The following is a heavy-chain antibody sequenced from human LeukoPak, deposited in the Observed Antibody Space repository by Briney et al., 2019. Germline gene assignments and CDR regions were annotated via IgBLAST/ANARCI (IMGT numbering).Heavy chain of an antibody. J-gene: IGHJ4*02. D-gene: IGHD6-19*01. V-gene: IGHV4-34*01. Sequence: SETLSLTCAVYGGSFSGYYWSWIRQPPGKGLEWIGEINHSGSTNYNPSLKSRVTISEDTSKNQFSLKLNSVTAADAAVYYCVTGQWLVPVSYWGQGTVVTVSS. CDR2: INHSGST. CDR3: VTGQWLVPVSY. CDR1: GGSFSGYY.